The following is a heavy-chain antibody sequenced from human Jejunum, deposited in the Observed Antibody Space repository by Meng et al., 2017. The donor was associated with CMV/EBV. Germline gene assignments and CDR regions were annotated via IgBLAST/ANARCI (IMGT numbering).Heavy chain of an antibody. CDR1: GGSISTDNYF. Sequence: SGGSISTDNYFWGWIRQPPGKGLEWIGTIFYTGGTYYNPSLKSRVTMSVDTSKNQFSLKLNSVTAADTAVYYCARDSLYGGDPDFDYWGQGTLVTVPQ. J-gene: IGHJ4*02. CDR2: IFYTGGT. CDR3: ARDSLYGGDPDFDY. D-gene: IGHD2-21*02. V-gene: IGHV4-39*07.